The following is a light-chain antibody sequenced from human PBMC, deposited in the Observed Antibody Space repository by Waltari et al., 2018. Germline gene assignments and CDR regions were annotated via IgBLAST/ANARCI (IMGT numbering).Light chain of an antibody. V-gene: IGKV1-5*03. CDR1: QSISHW. Sequence: DIQMTQSPSTMSASVGDRVTITCRASQSISHWLAWYQQKPGKATELLIYKTSILESGVPSRFSGSGSGTEFTLTITSLQPDDFATYFCQHYNSYSPWTFGQGTKVEIK. CDR2: KTS. J-gene: IGKJ1*01. CDR3: QHYNSYSPWT.